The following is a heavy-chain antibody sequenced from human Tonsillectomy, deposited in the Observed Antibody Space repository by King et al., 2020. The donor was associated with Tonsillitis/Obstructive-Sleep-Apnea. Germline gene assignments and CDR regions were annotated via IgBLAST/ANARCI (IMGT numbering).Heavy chain of an antibody. V-gene: IGHV3-30*04. CDR3: ARDGEAVATFGGGYFDY. D-gene: IGHD3-16*01. Sequence: VQLVESAGGVVQPGRSLRLSCAASGFTFSTFAMHWVRQAPGKGLEWVAVISYDGSNKYYADSVKGRFTISRDNSKNTLYLQMNYLRAEDTAVYYCARDGEAVATFGGGYFDYWGQGTLVTVSS. J-gene: IGHJ4*02. CDR2: ISYDGSNK. CDR1: GFTFSTFA.